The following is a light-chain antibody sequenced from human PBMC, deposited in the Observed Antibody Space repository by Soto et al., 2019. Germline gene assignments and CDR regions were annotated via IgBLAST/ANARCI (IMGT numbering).Light chain of an antibody. J-gene: IGKJ2*01. CDR1: QTIANKY. CDR3: QPFGTSPPAFT. V-gene: IGKV3-20*01. Sequence: ESMLTQSPGTLSLSPGDRATLFCRTSQTIANKYLTWYQQKPGQAPRLLIYGASIRATGVPDRFTGSGSGTGFTLTISRLEPEDFAVYYCQPFGTSPPAFTFGQGTKLEI. CDR2: GAS.